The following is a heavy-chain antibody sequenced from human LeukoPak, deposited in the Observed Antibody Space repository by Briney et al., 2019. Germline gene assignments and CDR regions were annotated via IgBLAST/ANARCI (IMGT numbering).Heavy chain of an antibody. D-gene: IGHD3-10*01. CDR2: LRSKAFGGAT. CDR3: TRRLLWFGELTYHYGMDV. J-gene: IGHJ6*02. Sequence: GGSLRLSCTACGFSFGDYGMRWFRQAPGKGLEWVGFLRSKAFGGATEYAASVKGRFSITRDDSKSIAYLQMNSPKTEDTAVYYCTRRLLWFGELTYHYGMDVWGQGTTVTVSS. V-gene: IGHV3-49*03. CDR1: GFSFGDYG.